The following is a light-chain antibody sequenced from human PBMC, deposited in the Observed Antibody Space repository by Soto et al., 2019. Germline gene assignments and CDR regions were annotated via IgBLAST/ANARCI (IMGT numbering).Light chain of an antibody. V-gene: IGLV2-8*01. J-gene: IGLJ2*01. CDR2: DVT. CDR1: SSDIGDYDY. CDR3: SSYAGRTL. Sequence: QSVLTQPPSASGSPGQSVTISCTGTSSDIGDYDYVSWYQQHPGKAPRLMIYDVTKRPSGVPDRFSGSKSGNTASLTVSGRQAEDEADYYCSSYAGRTLFGGGTKLTVL.